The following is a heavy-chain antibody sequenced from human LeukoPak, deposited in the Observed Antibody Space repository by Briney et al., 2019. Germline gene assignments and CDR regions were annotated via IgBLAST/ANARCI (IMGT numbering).Heavy chain of an antibody. J-gene: IGHJ4*02. CDR3: ARAGAGGGDFDY. V-gene: IGHV4-59*01. CDR1: GGSINTYY. D-gene: IGHD2-21*01. CDR2: IYYSGST. Sequence: PSGTLSLTCSVSGGSINTYYWSWIRQPPGKGLEWIGYIYYSGSTNYNPSLKSRVIISVDTSKNQFSLRLNSVTAADTAVYYCARAGAGGGDFDYWGQGTLVTVSS.